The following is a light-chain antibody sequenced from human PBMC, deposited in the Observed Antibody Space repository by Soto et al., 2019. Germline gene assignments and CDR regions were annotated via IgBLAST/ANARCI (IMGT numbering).Light chain of an antibody. Sequence: EIVMTQSPATLSVSPGERATLSCRASQSVSSNLAWYQQKPGQAPRLLIYGASTRATGIPARFSVSGSGTEFTLTISSLQSEDFAVYYCQQYNNLPPITFGQGTRLEIK. CDR1: QSVSSN. CDR3: QQYNNLPPIT. CDR2: GAS. V-gene: IGKV3-15*01. J-gene: IGKJ5*01.